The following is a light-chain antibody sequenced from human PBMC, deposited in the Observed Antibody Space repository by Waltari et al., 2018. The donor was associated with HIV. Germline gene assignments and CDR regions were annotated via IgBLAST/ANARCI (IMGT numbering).Light chain of an antibody. V-gene: IGLV1-47*01. CDR2: RSD. Sequence: QSVLTQPPSASGTPGQRVTISCSGSSSHIGSIYVYWYQHLPGAAPKPLIYRSDHRPSGVPDRFSGTKSGTSASLTISGLRSEDEGDYYCGAWDDSLRIYVFGTGTKVTVL. CDR3: GAWDDSLRIYV. J-gene: IGLJ1*01. CDR1: SSHIGSIY.